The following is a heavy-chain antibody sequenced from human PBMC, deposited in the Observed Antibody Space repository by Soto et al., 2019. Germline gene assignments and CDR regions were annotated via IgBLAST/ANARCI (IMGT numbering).Heavy chain of an antibody. Sequence: PGESLKISCKGSGYSFTKYWIAWVRQIPGKSLEWTGIIYPGDSDTRYSPSFQGQVTISADKSINTAYLQCSSLKASDTAMYYCARRGDSSGYMDYWGQGILVTVSS. CDR2: IYPGDSDT. V-gene: IGHV5-51*01. CDR3: ARRGDSSGYMDY. CDR1: GYSFTKYW. D-gene: IGHD3-22*01. J-gene: IGHJ4*02.